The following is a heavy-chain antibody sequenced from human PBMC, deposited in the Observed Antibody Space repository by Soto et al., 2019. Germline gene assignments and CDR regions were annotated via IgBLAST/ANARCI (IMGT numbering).Heavy chain of an antibody. V-gene: IGHV4-31*03. J-gene: IGHJ6*02. D-gene: IGHD3-16*02. CDR2: IAHSWST. Sequence: SETVSLSSSVSGAAINSGRFSWTWIRQHSAKGXEWLGYIAHSWSTDYNPSLKCRLSISGDTSKNHFSLTLTSVTDADAALYYCATIGVLGYLAVWGQGATVTVSS. CDR3: ATIGVLGYLAV. CDR1: GAAINSGRFS.